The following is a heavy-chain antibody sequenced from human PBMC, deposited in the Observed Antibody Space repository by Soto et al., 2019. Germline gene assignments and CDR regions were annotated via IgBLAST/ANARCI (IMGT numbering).Heavy chain of an antibody. J-gene: IGHJ4*02. CDR2: ISASGATT. D-gene: IGHD6-19*01. V-gene: IGHV3-23*01. CDR3: AKSTLAVAATGYFDY. Sequence: GXLRVSWAGSGFTFSSFSMSWVLQAPGKGPEWVSSISASGATTYHADSVKGRFTISRDNSKNTLFLQMNSLRDEDTAVYDCAKSTLAVAATGYFDYWGQGTLVTVYS. CDR1: GFTFSSFS.